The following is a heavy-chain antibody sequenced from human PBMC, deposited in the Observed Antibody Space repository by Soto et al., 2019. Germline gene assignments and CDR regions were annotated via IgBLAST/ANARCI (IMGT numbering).Heavy chain of an antibody. Sequence: EVQLFESGGDLVQPGGSLRLSCAASGFTFNAYAMTWVRQAPGKGLEWVSAIGGSGGNRYYAASVKGRFTISRDNSKDTLDLQMNRLRVEDTAVYYCARVASDYINSIDHWGQGILVTVSS. CDR2: IGGSGGNR. V-gene: IGHV3-23*01. CDR1: GFTFNAYA. CDR3: ARVASDYINSIDH. D-gene: IGHD4-4*01. J-gene: IGHJ4*02.